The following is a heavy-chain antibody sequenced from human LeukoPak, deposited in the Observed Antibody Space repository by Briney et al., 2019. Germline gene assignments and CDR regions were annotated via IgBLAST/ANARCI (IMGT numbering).Heavy chain of an antibody. J-gene: IGHJ4*02. Sequence: PETLSLTCTVSGGSISSSSYYSGWTRHPPGKGLEWIGSINYSGSTYYNPFLKSRVTISVDTSKNQFTLKLSSVTAADTAVYYWAKALSSALYSSSWYPFDYWGQGTLVTVSS. D-gene: IGHD6-13*01. CDR3: AKALSSALYSSSWYPFDY. CDR2: INYSGST. V-gene: IGHV4-39*01. CDR1: GGSISSSSYY.